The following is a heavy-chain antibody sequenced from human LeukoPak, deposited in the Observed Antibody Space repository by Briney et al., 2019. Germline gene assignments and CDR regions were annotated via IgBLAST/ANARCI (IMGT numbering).Heavy chain of an antibody. V-gene: IGHV3-20*04. D-gene: IGHD2-21*02. Sequence: GGSLRLSCAASGFTFDDYGMSWVRQAPGKGLEWVSGIKWNGGSRGYADSVKGRFTISRDNAKNSVYLQMNSLRVEDTALYYCARESAIALRPNRQSDWAELIAGGDWLDPWGQGTLVTVSS. CDR1: GFTFDDYG. J-gene: IGHJ5*02. CDR2: IKWNGGSR. CDR3: ARESAIALRPNRQSDWAELIAGGDWLDP.